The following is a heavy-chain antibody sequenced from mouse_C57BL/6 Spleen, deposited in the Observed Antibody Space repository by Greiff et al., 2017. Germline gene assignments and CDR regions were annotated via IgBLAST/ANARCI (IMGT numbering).Heavy chain of an antibody. J-gene: IGHJ2*01. CDR1: GYTFTDYY. CDR3: AGSVVTTSPFGY. D-gene: IGHD2-2*01. Sequence: VQLHQSGPELVKPGASVKISCKASGYTFTDYYMNWVKQSHGKSLEWIGDINPNNGGTSYNQKFKGKATLTVDKSSSTAYMGLRSLTSEDAAVYDCAGSVVTTSPFGYWGQGTTLTVSA. V-gene: IGHV1-26*01. CDR2: INPNNGGT.